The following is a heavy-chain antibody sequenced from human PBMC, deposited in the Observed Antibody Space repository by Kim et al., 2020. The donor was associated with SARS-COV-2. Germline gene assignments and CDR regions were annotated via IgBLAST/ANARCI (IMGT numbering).Heavy chain of an antibody. V-gene: IGHV3-66*02. Sequence: GGSLRLSCAASGFTVSSNFMNWVSQAPGKGLEWVSVIYSGDSTYYADSVKGRFTISRDNSKNTLYLQMNSLRAEDTAVYYCARESPFDLSGNYYYYYGMDVWGQGTTVTVSS. CDR2: IYSGDST. D-gene: IGHD1-26*01. CDR1: GFTVSSNF. CDR3: ARESPFDLSGNYYYYYGMDV. J-gene: IGHJ6*02.